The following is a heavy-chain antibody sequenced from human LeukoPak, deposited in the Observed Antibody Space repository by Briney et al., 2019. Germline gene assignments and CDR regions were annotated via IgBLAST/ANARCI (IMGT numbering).Heavy chain of an antibody. J-gene: IGHJ4*02. Sequence: GGSLRLSCAASGFTFSSYEMDWVRQAPGKGLEWVSYISSSGSTIYYADSVKGRFTISRDNAKNSLYLQMNSLRAEDTAVYYCAREDLRGYGEIDYWGQGTLVTVSS. D-gene: IGHD5-12*01. CDR3: AREDLRGYGEIDY. CDR1: GFTFSSYE. CDR2: ISSSGSTI. V-gene: IGHV3-48*03.